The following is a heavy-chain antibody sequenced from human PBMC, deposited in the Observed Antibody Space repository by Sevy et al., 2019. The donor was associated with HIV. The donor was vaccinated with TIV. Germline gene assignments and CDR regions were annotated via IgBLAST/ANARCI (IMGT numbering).Heavy chain of an antibody. CDR3: AKKGSEITSAGSYFDY. J-gene: IGHJ4*02. CDR1: GFTFDDYT. Sequence: GGFLRLSCAASGFTFDDYTMHWVRQAPGKGLEWVSLISWDGDDKYYGDSVKGRFTISRDNSKNSLYLQMNSLRTEDTALYFCAKKGSEITSAGSYFDYWGQGALVTVSS. CDR2: ISWDGDDK. D-gene: IGHD3-10*01. V-gene: IGHV3-43*01.